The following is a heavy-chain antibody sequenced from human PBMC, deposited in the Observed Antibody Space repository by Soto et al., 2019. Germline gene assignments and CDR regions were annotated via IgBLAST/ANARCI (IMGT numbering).Heavy chain of an antibody. J-gene: IGHJ2*01. V-gene: IGHV3-23*01. D-gene: IGHD4-17*01. Sequence: GGSLRLSCAASGFTFSSYAMSWVRQAPGKGLEWVSAISGSGGSTYYADSVKGRFTISRDNSKNTLYLQMNSLRAEDTAVYYCAKDPYVATVTTGWYFDLWGRGTLVTVSS. CDR3: AKDPYVATVTTGWYFDL. CDR1: GFTFSSYA. CDR2: ISGSGGST.